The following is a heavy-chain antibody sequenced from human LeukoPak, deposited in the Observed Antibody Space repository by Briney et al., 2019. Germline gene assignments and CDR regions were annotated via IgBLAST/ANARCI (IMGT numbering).Heavy chain of an antibody. D-gene: IGHD3-16*01. CDR3: ARTLYIASAPGGFDY. V-gene: IGHV1-8*03. CDR2: MNPNSDNT. Sequence: ASVKVSCKASGYTFTSYDINWVRQATGQGLEWMGWMNPNSDNTGYAQKFQGRVTITRNTSISTAYMELSRLRSDDTAVYYCARTLYIASAPGGFDYWGQGTLVTVSS. J-gene: IGHJ4*02. CDR1: GYTFTSYD.